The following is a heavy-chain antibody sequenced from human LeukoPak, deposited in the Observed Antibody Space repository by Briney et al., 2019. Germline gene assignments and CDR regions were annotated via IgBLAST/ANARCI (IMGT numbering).Heavy chain of an antibody. CDR1: GFTFSNAW. Sequence: PGGSLRLSCAASGFTFSNAWMSWVRQAPGKGLEWVGRIKSKTDGGTTDYAAPVKGRFTISRDDSKNTLYLQMNSLKTEETAVYYCTTDGTVRLLWLGEETWWGQGTLVTVSS. J-gene: IGHJ4*02. D-gene: IGHD3-10*01. V-gene: IGHV3-15*01. CDR3: TTDGTVRLLWLGEETW. CDR2: IKSKTDGGTT.